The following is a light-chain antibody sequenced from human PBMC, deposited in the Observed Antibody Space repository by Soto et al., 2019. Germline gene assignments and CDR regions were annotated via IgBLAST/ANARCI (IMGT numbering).Light chain of an antibody. CDR1: QSVSSSY. CDR2: AAS. Sequence: ESVVTQSPVTLSLSPGERATLSCSASQSVSSSYLAWYQQKPGQAPRLLIYAASNRATGIPDRFSGSGSGTDFTLTISRLEPEDFAVYYCQKSGNSPPTFGQGTKVDIK. CDR3: QKSGNSPPT. J-gene: IGKJ1*01. V-gene: IGKV3-20*01.